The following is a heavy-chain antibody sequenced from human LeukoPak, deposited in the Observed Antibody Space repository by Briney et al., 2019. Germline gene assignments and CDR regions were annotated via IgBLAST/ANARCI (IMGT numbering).Heavy chain of an antibody. D-gene: IGHD3-16*01. CDR3: AKGGGGRLIYYYYMDV. J-gene: IGHJ6*03. CDR2: ITWDGGST. V-gene: IGHV3-43*01. CDR1: GFTFDDYT. Sequence: GGSLRLSCAASGFTFDDYTMHWVRQAPGKGLEWVSLITWDGGSTYYADSVKGRFTISRDNAKNSLYLQMNSLRAEDMALYYCAKGGGGRLIYYYYMDVWGKGTTVTVSS.